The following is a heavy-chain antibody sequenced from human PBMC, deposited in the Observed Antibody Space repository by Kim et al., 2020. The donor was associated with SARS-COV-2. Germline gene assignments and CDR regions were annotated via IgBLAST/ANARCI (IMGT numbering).Heavy chain of an antibody. Sequence: GGSLRLSCLVSGFTFSGHAMSWVRQALGKGLEWVSVISASGKKTYYADSVKGRFTISRDNSKNTLYLQLSHLRGEDTAGYYCAKDNWAGEDGSGGLFDYWG. CDR1: GFTFSGHA. V-gene: IGHV3-23*01. CDR3: AKDNWAGEDGSGGLFDY. D-gene: IGHD6-19*01. CDR2: ISASGKKT. J-gene: IGHJ4*01.